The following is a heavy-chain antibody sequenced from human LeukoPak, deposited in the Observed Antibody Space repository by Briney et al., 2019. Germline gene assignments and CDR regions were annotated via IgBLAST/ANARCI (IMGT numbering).Heavy chain of an antibody. CDR1: GGSISNYY. Sequence: SETLSLTCTVSGGSISNYYWSWIRQSPGKGLEWIAEINDSGSTNYNPSFKSRVTISVDTSKNQFSLKLHFVTAADTGVYYCARHLRLLAIYYFDYWGQGTLVTVSS. V-gene: IGHV4-34*01. CDR2: INDSGST. J-gene: IGHJ4*02. CDR3: ARHLRLLAIYYFDY. D-gene: IGHD3-3*02.